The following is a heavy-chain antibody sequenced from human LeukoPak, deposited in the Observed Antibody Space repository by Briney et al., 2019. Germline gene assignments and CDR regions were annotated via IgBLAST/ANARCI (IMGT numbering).Heavy chain of an antibody. V-gene: IGHV4-39*01. CDR3: AGLYASGSYYGY. CDR1: GDSINSSNYY. D-gene: IGHD3-10*01. Sequence: SETLSLTCTVSGDSINSSNYYWGWIRQPPGKGLEWIGNIYYGGSTYYKPSLKSRVTISVGTSKNQFSLTLSSATAADTAVYYCAGLYASGSYYGYWGQGALVTVSS. CDR2: IYYGGST. J-gene: IGHJ4*02.